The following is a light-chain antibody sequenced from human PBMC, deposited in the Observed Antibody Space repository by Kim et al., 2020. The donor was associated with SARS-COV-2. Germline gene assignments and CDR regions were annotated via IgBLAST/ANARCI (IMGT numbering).Light chain of an antibody. V-gene: IGKV1-39*01. J-gene: IGKJ2*01. CDR1: QSSSRN. CDR2: GAS. CDR3: QQSASAPYT. Sequence: SASVGDRVTITCRASQSSSRNLNWYQQKPGKAPNLLIFGASSLQTRIPSRFSGSGSGTDFTLTISSLQPEDFATYYCQQSASAPYTFGPGTKLEI.